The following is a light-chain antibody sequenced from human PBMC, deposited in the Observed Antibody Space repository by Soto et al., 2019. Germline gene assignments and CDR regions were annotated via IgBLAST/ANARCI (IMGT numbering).Light chain of an antibody. CDR3: QQYDNYST. J-gene: IGKJ4*01. CDR1: QNIRSW. CDR2: KAS. Sequence: DIQMTQSPSTLSASVGDRVTITCRASQNIRSWVAWYQQKPGKAPRLLIYKASSLENGVPSRFSGSGFGTDFTLTISSLQPDDSATYHCQQYDNYSTFGGGTKVEIK. V-gene: IGKV1-5*03.